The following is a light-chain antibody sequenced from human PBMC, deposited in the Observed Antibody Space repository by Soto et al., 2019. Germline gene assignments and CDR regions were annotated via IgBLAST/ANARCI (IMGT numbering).Light chain of an antibody. Sequence: DIQMTQSPSTLSVSVGDRVTITCRASQTISSWLDWYQKKPGKAPKLLIYGASTLQSGVPSRFRGSGYGTDFTLTISSLQPEDFATYYCQQLNKYPSTFGGGTKVDIK. CDR1: QTISSW. CDR3: QQLNKYPST. CDR2: GAS. V-gene: IGKV1-5*01. J-gene: IGKJ4*01.